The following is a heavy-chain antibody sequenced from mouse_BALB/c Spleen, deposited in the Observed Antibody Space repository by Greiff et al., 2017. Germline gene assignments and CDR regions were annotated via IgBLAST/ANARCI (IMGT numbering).Heavy chain of an antibody. Sequence: QVQLQQSGAELVKPGASVKLSCKASGYTFTSYWMHWVKQRPGQGLEWIGEINPSNGRTNYNEKFKSKATLTVDKSSSTAYMQLSSLTSEDSAVYYCARGYGNYDYFDYWGQGTTLTVSS. CDR3: ARGYGNYDYFDY. CDR2: INPSNGRT. V-gene: IGHV1S81*02. J-gene: IGHJ2*01. CDR1: GYTFTSYW. D-gene: IGHD2-10*02.